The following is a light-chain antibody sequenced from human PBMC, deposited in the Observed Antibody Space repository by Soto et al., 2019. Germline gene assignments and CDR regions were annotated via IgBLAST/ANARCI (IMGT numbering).Light chain of an antibody. CDR1: QSVSSN. CDR2: GAS. CDR3: QQYNNPLT. J-gene: IGKJ4*01. V-gene: IGKV3-15*01. Sequence: EIVMTQSPATLSVSPGERATLSCRASQSVSSNLAWYQQKPGQAPRLLIYGASTRATGIPARFSGSGSGTAFTLTISSLQSEDFAVYYCQQYNNPLTFGGGTKVEIK.